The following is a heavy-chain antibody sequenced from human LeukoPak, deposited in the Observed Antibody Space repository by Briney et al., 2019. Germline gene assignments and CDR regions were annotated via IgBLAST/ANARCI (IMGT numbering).Heavy chain of an antibody. V-gene: IGHV3-30*04. CDR2: IPYDGSNK. J-gene: IGHJ4*02. Sequence: PGGSLRLSCAASGFTFSSYAMHWVRQAPGKGLEWVAVIPYDGSNKYYADSVKGRFTISRDNSKNTLYLQMNSLRAEDTAVYYCARSPNRYYFDYWGQGTLVTVSS. D-gene: IGHD3-16*02. CDR1: GFTFSSYA. CDR3: ARSPNRYYFDY.